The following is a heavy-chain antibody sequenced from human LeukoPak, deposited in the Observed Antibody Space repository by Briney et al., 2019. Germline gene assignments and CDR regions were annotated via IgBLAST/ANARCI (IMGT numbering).Heavy chain of an antibody. Sequence: SETLSLTCTVSGGSISSYYWSRIRQPPGKGLEWIGCIYYSGSTTYNPSLKSRVTISLDTSKNQFSLRLSSVTAADTAVYYCARLLPPISNYDSSGYWGYFDYWGQGTLVTVSS. D-gene: IGHD3-22*01. CDR2: IYYSGST. CDR1: GGSISSYY. V-gene: IGHV4-59*01. J-gene: IGHJ4*02. CDR3: ARLLPPISNYDSSGYWGYFDY.